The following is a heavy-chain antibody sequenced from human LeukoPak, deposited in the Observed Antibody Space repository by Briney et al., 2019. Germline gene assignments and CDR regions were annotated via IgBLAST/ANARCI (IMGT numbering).Heavy chain of an antibody. CDR2: IDSSGSDT. V-gene: IGHV3-74*01. Sequence: GGSLRLSCVVSGFTFSTYWMHWVRQGPGKGLVWVSRIDSSGSDTLYADSVRGRFTVSRDNAKNTLYLQMNSLRAEDTAVYYCARDATWGYYDSSGYSLDYWGQGTLVTVSS. J-gene: IGHJ4*02. CDR3: ARDATWGYYDSSGYSLDY. D-gene: IGHD3-22*01. CDR1: GFTFSTYW.